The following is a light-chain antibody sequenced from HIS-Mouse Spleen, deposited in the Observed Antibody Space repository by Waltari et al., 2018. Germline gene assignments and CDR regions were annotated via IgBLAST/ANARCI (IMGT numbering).Light chain of an antibody. CDR2: DVS. CDR1: SSDVGGYNY. Sequence: QSALTQPASVSGSPGQSITISCTGTSSDVGGYNYVSWYQQHPGKAPNLMIYDVSNRPSGVSNRFSGSKSGNTASLTISGLQAEDEADYYCSSYTSSNILYVFVTGTKVTVL. V-gene: IGLV2-14*03. J-gene: IGLJ1*01. CDR3: SSYTSSNILYV.